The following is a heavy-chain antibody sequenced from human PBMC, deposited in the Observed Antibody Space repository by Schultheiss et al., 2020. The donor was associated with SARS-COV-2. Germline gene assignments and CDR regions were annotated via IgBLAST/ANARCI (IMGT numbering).Heavy chain of an antibody. J-gene: IGHJ4*02. CDR3: ARDTHSSGYYGSGSYKAPTY. V-gene: IGHV3-23*01. CDR2: ISGSGGST. D-gene: IGHD3-10*01. Sequence: GGSLRLSCAASGFTFSSYAMSWVRQAPGKGLEWVSAISGSGGSTYYADSVKGRFTISRDNAKNSLYLQMNSLRAEDTAVYYCARDTHSSGYYGSGSYKAPTYWGQGTLVTVSS. CDR1: GFTFSSYA.